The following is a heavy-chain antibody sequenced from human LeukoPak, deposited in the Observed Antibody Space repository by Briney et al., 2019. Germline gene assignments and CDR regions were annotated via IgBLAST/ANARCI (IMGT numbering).Heavy chain of an antibody. D-gene: IGHD3-16*02. CDR1: GFTFSSYA. V-gene: IGHV3-30*04. J-gene: IGHJ5*02. CDR3: AKDLGPFSLYNWFDP. CDR2: ISYDGSNK. Sequence: PGRSLRLSCAASGFTFSSYAMHWVRQPPGKGLEWVAVISYDGSNKYYADSVKGRFTISRDNSKNTLYLQMNSLRAEDTAVYYCAKDLGPFSLYNWFDPWGQGNLVIVSS.